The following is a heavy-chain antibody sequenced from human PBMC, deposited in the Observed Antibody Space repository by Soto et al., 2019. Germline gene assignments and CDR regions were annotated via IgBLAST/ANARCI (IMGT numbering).Heavy chain of an antibody. J-gene: IGHJ4*02. CDR1: GFTFSSYS. D-gene: IGHD5-12*01. CDR2: ISSSSSTI. CDR3: ARVAYSGYEKEDYFDY. V-gene: IGHV3-48*02. Sequence: GGSLRLSCAASGFTFSSYSMNWVRQAPGKGLEWVSYISSSSSTIYYADSVKGRFTISRDNAKNSLYLQMNSLRDEDTAVYYCARVAYSGYEKEDYFDYWGQGTLVTVSS.